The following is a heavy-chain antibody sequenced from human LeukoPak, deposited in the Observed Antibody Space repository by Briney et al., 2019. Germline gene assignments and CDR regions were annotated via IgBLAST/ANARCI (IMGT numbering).Heavy chain of an antibody. Sequence: QPGGSLRLSCAASGFTFSSYSMNWVRQAPGKGLEWVSYIISRSSTIHYADSVKGRFTISRDNAKNSLYLQMNTLRDEDTAVYYCARYCSSSSCSGGFDYWGHGTLVTVSP. D-gene: IGHD2-2*01. CDR3: ARYCSSSSCSGGFDY. V-gene: IGHV3-48*02. CDR2: IISRSSTI. J-gene: IGHJ4*01. CDR1: GFTFSSYS.